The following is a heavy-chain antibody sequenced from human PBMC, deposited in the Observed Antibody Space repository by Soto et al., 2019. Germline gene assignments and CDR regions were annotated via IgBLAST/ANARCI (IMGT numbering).Heavy chain of an antibody. J-gene: IGHJ6*02. V-gene: IGHV1-69*02. CDR2: IIPILGIA. CDR3: ARVAYYDSSGSYGMDV. D-gene: IGHD3-22*01. CDR1: GGTFSSYT. Sequence: QVQLVQSGAEVKKPGSSVKVSCKASGGTFSSYTISWVRQAPGQGLEWMGRIIPILGIANYAQKFQGRVTITADKSTSTAYMERSSLRSEDTAVYYCARVAYYDSSGSYGMDVWGQGTTVTVSS.